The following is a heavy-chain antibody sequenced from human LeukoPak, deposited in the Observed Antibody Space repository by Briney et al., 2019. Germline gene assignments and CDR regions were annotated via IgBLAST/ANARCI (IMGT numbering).Heavy chain of an antibody. CDR1: GGTFSSYA. J-gene: IGHJ4*02. CDR3: VWHIAVAGTGDY. Sequence: VASVKVPCKASGGTFSSYAISWVRQAPGQGLEWMGRIIPILGIANYAQKFQGRVTITADKSTGTAYMELSSLRPEDTAVYYCVWHIAVAGTGDYWGQGTLVTVSS. V-gene: IGHV1-69*04. D-gene: IGHD6-19*01. CDR2: IIPILGIA.